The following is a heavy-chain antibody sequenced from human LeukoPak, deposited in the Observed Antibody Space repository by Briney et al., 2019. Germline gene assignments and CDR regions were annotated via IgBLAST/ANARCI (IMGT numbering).Heavy chain of an antibody. J-gene: IGHJ3*02. CDR1: GFTVSSNY. D-gene: IGHD3-3*01. CDR2: IYSGGST. Sequence: PGGSLGLSCAASGFTVSSNYMSWVRQAPGKGLEWVSVIYSGGSTYYADSVKGRFTISRDNSKNTLYLQMNSLRAEDTAVYYCARDSQGYYDFWSGQDAFDIWGQGTMVTVSS. V-gene: IGHV3-66*02. CDR3: ARDSQGYYDFWSGQDAFDI.